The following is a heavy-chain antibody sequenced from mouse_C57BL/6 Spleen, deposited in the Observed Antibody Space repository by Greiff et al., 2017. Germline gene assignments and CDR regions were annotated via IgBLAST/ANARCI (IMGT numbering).Heavy chain of an antibody. CDR2: INPSNGGT. V-gene: IGHV1-53*01. CDR1: GYTFTSYW. Sequence: QVQLKQPGTELVKPGASVKLSCKASGYTFTSYWMHWVKQRPGQGLEWIGNINPSNGGTNYNEKFKSKATLTVDKSSSTAYMQLSSLTSEDSAVYYCARGWGLRHNFDYWGQGTTLTVSS. D-gene: IGHD2-4*01. J-gene: IGHJ2*01. CDR3: ARGWGLRHNFDY.